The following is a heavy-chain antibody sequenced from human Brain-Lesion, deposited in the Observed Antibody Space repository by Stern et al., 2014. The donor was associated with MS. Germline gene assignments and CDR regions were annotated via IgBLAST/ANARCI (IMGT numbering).Heavy chain of an antibody. D-gene: IGHD2-8*01. CDR1: GFTFSSYT. J-gene: IGHJ4*02. Sequence: VQLVESGGDLVQPGGSLRLSCAASGFTFSSYTMNWVRQAPGKGLEWVSYIGSSHPDNKYYADSVKGRFTVSRDNARNSLFLQMNSLRDEDTAVYYCARGTFKNGCAHFDFWGQGTLVTVSS. CDR3: ARGTFKNGCAHFDF. V-gene: IGHV3-48*02. CDR2: IGSSHPDNK.